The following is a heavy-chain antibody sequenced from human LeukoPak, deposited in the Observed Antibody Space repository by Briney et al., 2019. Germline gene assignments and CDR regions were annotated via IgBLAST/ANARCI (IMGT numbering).Heavy chain of an antibody. V-gene: IGHV4-4*07. CDR1: GFTFSSYG. D-gene: IGHD1-26*01. CDR2: IYSSGST. CDR3: ARARSGKWGFDY. J-gene: IGHJ4*02. Sequence: GSLRLSCAASGFTFSSYGMSWIRQPAGKGLEWIGRIYSSGSTNYNPSLKSRLTISLDTSKNHFPLMLSSVTAADTAVYYCARARSGKWGFDYWGQGTLVTVSS.